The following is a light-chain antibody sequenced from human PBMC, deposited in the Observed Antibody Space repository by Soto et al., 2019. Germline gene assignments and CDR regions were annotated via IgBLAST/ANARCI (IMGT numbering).Light chain of an antibody. CDR2: DTS. Sequence: EIVITQSPDTLYVSPGEGATLSCRASQSVSNFLAWYQHKAGQTPRLLIYDTSTRDTGVPARFSGRRSGTEFTLTINSLQSEDFEVYYCQRYNNWPLTFGGGTKVDIK. J-gene: IGKJ4*01. CDR1: QSVSNF. CDR3: QRYNNWPLT. V-gene: IGKV3-15*01.